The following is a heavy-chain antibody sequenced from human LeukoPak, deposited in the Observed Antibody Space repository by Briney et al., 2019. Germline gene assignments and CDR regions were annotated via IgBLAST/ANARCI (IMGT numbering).Heavy chain of an antibody. CDR1: GYTFTGYY. D-gene: IGHD5-24*01. J-gene: IGHJ4*02. CDR3: ARGGGQDGYNEGVPWSY. Sequence: ASVKVSCKASGYTFTGYYMHWVRQAPGQGLEWMGWINPNSGGTNYAQKFQGRVTMTRDPSISPAYMELSRLRSDDTAVYYCARGGGQDGYNEGVPWSYWGQGTLVTVSS. CDR2: INPNSGGT. V-gene: IGHV1-2*02.